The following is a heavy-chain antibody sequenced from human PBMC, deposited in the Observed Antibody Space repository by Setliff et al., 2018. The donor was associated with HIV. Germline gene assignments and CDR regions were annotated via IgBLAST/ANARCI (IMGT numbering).Heavy chain of an antibody. Sequence: PSETLSLTCTVSGGSISSGGYYWSWIRQHPGKGLEWIGYIYYSGSTYYNPSLKSRVTISIDTSKNQFSLKLSSVTAADTAVYYCARGLVVVTDSDYDTNYYYYYYMDVWGKWTTVTVS. V-gene: IGHV4-31*03. J-gene: IGHJ6*03. CDR2: IYYSGST. D-gene: IGHD5-12*01. CDR1: GGSISSGGYY. CDR3: ARGLVVVTDSDYDTNYYYYYYMDV.